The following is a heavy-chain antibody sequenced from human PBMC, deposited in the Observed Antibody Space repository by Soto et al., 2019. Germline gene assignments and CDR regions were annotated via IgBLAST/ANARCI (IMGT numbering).Heavy chain of an antibody. J-gene: IGHJ4*02. CDR3: ARRYSSGWYFDY. CDR2: IYYSGST. V-gene: IGHV4-39*01. CDR1: GGSISSSSYY. D-gene: IGHD6-19*01. Sequence: SETLSLTCTVSGGSISSSSYYWGWIRQPPGKGLEWIGSIYYSGSTYYNPSLKSRVTIAVNTSKNQFSLKLSSVTAADTAVYYCARRYSSGWYFDYWGQGTLVTVSS.